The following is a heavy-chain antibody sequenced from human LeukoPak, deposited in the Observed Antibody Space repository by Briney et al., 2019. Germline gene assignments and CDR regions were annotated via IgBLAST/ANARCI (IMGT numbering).Heavy chain of an antibody. Sequence: PSETLSLTCTVSGYSISSGYLWGWIRQPPGKGLEWIGSIDGSGSSYYNPSLKSRVTISVDTSKNQFSLKLSSVTAADTAVYYCARVGSLYYFDYWGQGTLVTVSS. CDR1: GYSISSGYL. J-gene: IGHJ4*02. CDR3: ARVGSLYYFDY. V-gene: IGHV4-38-2*02. D-gene: IGHD1-26*01. CDR2: IDGSGSS.